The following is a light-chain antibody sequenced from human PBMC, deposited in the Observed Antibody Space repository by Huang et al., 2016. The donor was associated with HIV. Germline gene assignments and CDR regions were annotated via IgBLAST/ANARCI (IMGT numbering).Light chain of an antibody. J-gene: IGKJ3*01. Sequence: EIVLTQSPATLSLSPGERATLSCRASQSVSNSLAWYQQRPGRAPRLLIYDASNRATGIPARFSGSGSGTDFTLTISSLEPEDFAIYYCQQRSNWPPFTFGPGTKVDV. CDR3: QQRSNWPPFT. CDR2: DAS. V-gene: IGKV3-11*01. CDR1: QSVSNS.